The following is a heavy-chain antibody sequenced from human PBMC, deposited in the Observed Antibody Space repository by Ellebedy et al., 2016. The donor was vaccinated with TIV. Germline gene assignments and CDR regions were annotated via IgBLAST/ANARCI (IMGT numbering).Heavy chain of an antibody. Sequence: MPSETLSLTCTVSGGSISSYYWSWIRQPPGKGLEWIAFIHYNGNTNYNPSLKSRVTISVDTSKNQFSLNLSSVTAADTAVYYCARDPALPRGRFDPWGQGTLVTVSS. CDR3: ARDPALPRGRFDP. V-gene: IGHV4-59*12. CDR1: GGSISSYY. J-gene: IGHJ5*02. CDR2: IHYNGNT.